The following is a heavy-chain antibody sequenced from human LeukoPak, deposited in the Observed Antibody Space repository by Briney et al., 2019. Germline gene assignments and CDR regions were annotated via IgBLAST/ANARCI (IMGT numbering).Heavy chain of an antibody. CDR1: GYTFTGYY. CDR2: INPNSGGT. J-gene: IGHJ3*02. V-gene: IGHV1-2*02. Sequence: ASVKVSCKASGYTFTGYYMHWVRQAPGQGLEWMGWINPNSGGTNYAQKFQGRVTMTRDTSTSTVYMELSSLRSEDTAVYYCARRKYSSSSAFDIWGQGTMVTVSS. D-gene: IGHD6-6*01. CDR3: ARRKYSSSSAFDI.